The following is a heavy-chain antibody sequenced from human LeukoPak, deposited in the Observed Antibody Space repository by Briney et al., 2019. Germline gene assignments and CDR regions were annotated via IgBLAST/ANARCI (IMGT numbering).Heavy chain of an antibody. J-gene: IGHJ3*02. D-gene: IGHD4-17*01. CDR2: IIPILGIA. CDR1: GGTFSSYA. Sequence: GASVKVSCKASGGTFSSYAISWVRQAPGQGLEWMGRIIPILGIANCAQKFQGRVTITADKSTSTAYMELSSLRSEDTAVYYCARDPPFYGDYVYAFDIWGQGTMVTVSS. V-gene: IGHV1-69*04. CDR3: ARDPPFYGDYVYAFDI.